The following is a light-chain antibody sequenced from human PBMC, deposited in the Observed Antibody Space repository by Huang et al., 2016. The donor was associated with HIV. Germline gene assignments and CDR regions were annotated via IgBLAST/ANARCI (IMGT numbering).Light chain of an antibody. J-gene: IGKJ5*01. CDR2: DAS. CDR3: QQRKYWPPIT. Sequence: ETVLTQSPATLSLSPGERATLSCRASQSVNSYLAWYHQKPGQTPRLLISDASNRATGIPARFSGSGSGTDFTLTISSLEPEDFAVYYCQQRKYWPPITFGQGTRLEIK. CDR1: QSVNSY. V-gene: IGKV3-11*01.